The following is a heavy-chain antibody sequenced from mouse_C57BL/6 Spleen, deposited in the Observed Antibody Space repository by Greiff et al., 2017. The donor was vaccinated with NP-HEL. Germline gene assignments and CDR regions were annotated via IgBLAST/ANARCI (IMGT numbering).Heavy chain of an antibody. Sequence: VKLMESGAELAKPGDSVKLSCKASGYTFTSYWMHWVKQRPGKGLEWIGYINTSSGYTKYNQKFKDKATLTADKYYSTTYMQLSSLTYEDSAVYYCARGGEIGVTTYYYAMDYWGQGTSVTVSS. CDR2: INTSSGYT. V-gene: IGHV1-7*01. CDR1: GYTFTSYW. CDR3: ARGGEIGVTTYYYAMDY. J-gene: IGHJ4*01. D-gene: IGHD2-1*01.